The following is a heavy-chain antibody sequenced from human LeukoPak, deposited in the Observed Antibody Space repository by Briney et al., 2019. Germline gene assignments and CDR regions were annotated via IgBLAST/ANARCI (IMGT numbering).Heavy chain of an antibody. J-gene: IGHJ5*02. V-gene: IGHV1-69*13. CDR1: GGTFSSYA. Sequence: SVKVSCKASGGTFSSYAISWVRQAPGQGLEWMGGIIPIFGTANYAQKFQGRVTITADESTSTAYMELSGLRSEDTAVYYCARYGSGSFKNYWFDPWGQGTLVTVSS. CDR2: IIPIFGTA. CDR3: ARYGSGSFKNYWFDP. D-gene: IGHD3-10*01.